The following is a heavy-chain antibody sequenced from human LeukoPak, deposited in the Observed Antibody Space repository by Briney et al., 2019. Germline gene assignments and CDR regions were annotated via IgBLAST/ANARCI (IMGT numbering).Heavy chain of an antibody. CDR2: INHSGST. D-gene: IGHD7-27*01. CDR1: GGSFSGYY. J-gene: IGHJ4*02. V-gene: IGHV4-34*01. Sequence: SETLSLTCAVYGGSFSGYYWSWIRQPPGKGLEWIGEINHSGSTNYNPSLKSRVTISVDTSKNQFSLKLSSVTAADTAVYYCARLGITGDIRYYFDYWGQGTLVTVSS. CDR3: ARLGITGDIRYYFDY.